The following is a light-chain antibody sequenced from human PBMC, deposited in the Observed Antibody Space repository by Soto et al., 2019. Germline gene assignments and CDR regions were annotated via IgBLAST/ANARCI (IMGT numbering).Light chain of an antibody. CDR1: SSDVGGYNY. V-gene: IGLV2-14*01. Sequence: QSALTQPASVSGSPGQSITISCTGTSSDVGGYNYVSWYQQHPGKAPKHIIYNVSNRPSGVSNRFSGSKSGNTASLTISGLQAEDEGHYYCSSFTSSNTVLFGGGTKVTVL. CDR2: NVS. J-gene: IGLJ2*01. CDR3: SSFTSSNTVL.